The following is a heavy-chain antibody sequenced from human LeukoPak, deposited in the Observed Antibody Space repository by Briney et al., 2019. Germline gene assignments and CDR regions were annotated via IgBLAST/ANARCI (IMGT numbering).Heavy chain of an antibody. Sequence: KPSETLSLTCSVSGGSISSASYYWGWIRQPPGKGLEWIGSIYYSGSAYYNPSLKSRVTISVDTSKNQFSLKLSSVTAADTAVYYCASLPDPYKLELRVYWGQGTLVTVSS. V-gene: IGHV4-39*07. CDR3: ASLPDPYKLELRVY. CDR1: GGSISSASYY. CDR2: IYYSGSA. J-gene: IGHJ4*02. D-gene: IGHD1-7*01.